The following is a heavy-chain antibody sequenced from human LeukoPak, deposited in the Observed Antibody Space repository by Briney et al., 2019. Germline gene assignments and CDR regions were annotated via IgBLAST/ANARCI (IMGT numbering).Heavy chain of an antibody. CDR3: AKGDDIGKHPTRAYYFDT. CDR1: GFTFSRHA. V-gene: IGHV3-23*01. Sequence: GGSLRLSRAAPGFTFSRHAMSWVRQAPGKGLEWVSTTGLNSVNTLCAESVQGRFSISRDNSKNTLDLQMDNLRVDDTAVYYCAKGDDIGKHPTRAYYFDTWGQGTLVTVSS. D-gene: IGHD5-24*01. J-gene: IGHJ4*02. CDR2: TGLNSVNT.